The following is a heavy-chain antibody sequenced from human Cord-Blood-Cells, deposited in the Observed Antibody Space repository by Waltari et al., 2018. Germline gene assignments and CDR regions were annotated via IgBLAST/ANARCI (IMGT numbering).Heavy chain of an antibody. CDR3: ARTTGTHLGYWYFDL. Sequence: QVQLVQSGAEVKKPGASVKVSCKASGYTFTSYALPWVRQAPGQRLEWMGWINAGNGKTKYSQKFEGSVTITRDTSASTAYMELSSLRSEDTAVYYCARTTGTHLGYWYFDLWGRGTLVTVSS. V-gene: IGHV1-3*01. CDR2: INAGNGKT. J-gene: IGHJ2*01. CDR1: GYTFTSYA. D-gene: IGHD1-1*01.